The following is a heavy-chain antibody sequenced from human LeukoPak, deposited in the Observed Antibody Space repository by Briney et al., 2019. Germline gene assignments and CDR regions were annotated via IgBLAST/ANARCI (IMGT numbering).Heavy chain of an antibody. J-gene: IGHJ5*02. Sequence: GGSLRLSCAASRFTFSSYAMSWVRQAPGKGLEWVSAISGSGGSTYYADSVKGRFTISRDNAKNTLYLQMNSLRAEDTAVYYCAKGAVVVPAAKYNWLDPWGQGTLVTVSS. CDR3: AKGAVVVPAAKYNWLDP. CDR1: RFTFSSYA. CDR2: ISGSGGST. D-gene: IGHD2-2*01. V-gene: IGHV3-23*01.